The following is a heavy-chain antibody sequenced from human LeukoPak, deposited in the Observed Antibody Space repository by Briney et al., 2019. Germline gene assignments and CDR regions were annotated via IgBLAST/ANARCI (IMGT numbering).Heavy chain of an antibody. CDR1: GFSISTSGVG. CDR2: VYWNDDK. CDR3: AHSPAWGSVAGAADY. J-gene: IGHJ4*02. Sequence: SGPTLVNPTQTLTLPCTFSGFSISTSGVGVGWLRQAPGKALEWLAVVYWNDDKRHSPSLNRRLTITKDTSRNQVVLTMTNMDPVDTATYYCAHSPAWGSVAGAADYWGQGTLVTVSS. D-gene: IGHD6-13*01. V-gene: IGHV2-5*01.